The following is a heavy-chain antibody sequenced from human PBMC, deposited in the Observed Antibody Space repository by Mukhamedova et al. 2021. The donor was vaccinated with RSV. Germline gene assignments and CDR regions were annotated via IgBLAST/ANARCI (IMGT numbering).Heavy chain of an antibody. CDR2: IYYSGST. Sequence: IRQPPGKGLEWIGYIYYSGSTYYNPSLKSRVTISVDTSKNQFSLKLSSVTAADTAVYYCATALRFDAFDIWGQGTMVTVSS. CDR3: ATALRFDAFDI. V-gene: IGHV4-59*01. J-gene: IGHJ3*02. D-gene: IGHD4-17*01.